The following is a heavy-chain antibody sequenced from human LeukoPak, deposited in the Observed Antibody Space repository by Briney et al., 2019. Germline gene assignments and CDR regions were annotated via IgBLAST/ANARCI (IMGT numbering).Heavy chain of an antibody. D-gene: IGHD1-26*01. CDR3: AKWELYSGFYYIDY. CDR1: GFTFSDYY. V-gene: IGHV3-11*01. Sequence: GGSLRLSCAASGFTFSDYYMSWIRQASGKGLEWVSYISSSGSTIYYADSVKGRFTISRDNAKNSLYLQMNSLRAEDTAVYYCAKWELYSGFYYIDYWGQGTLATVSS. J-gene: IGHJ4*02. CDR2: ISSSGSTI.